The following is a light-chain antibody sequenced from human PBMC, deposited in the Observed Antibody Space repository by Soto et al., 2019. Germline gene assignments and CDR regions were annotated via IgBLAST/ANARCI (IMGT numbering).Light chain of an antibody. CDR3: MQRKEFPFT. Sequence: LSLPVTPVEPASISCRSSERLLDMDDGNTYLEWYLQKPGQSPQLLIFALSYRASGVPERFSGSGSGTDFTLKINRVEADDVGVYYCMQRKEFPFTFGQGTRLEIK. CDR2: ALS. J-gene: IGKJ5*01. CDR1: ERLLDMDDGNTY. V-gene: IGKV2-40*01.